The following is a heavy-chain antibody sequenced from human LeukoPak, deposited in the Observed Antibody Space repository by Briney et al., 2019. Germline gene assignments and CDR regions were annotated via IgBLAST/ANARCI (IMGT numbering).Heavy chain of an antibody. D-gene: IGHD2-15*01. CDR3: AQTSPPSWYTRLGYCSGRSCLGWFDP. J-gene: IGHJ5*02. CDR1: GFAPTTPEVS. V-gene: IGHV2-5*02. Sequence: VSGPTLANPTQTVTPTCAFSGFAPTTPEVSVGWIRQPPGKALESLATLYWGVDKPYSPSLKSRLTITKDTSKNQVVLTLTNMSPVDTATYYCAQTSPPSWYTRLGYCSGRSCLGWFDPWGQGTLVTVSS. CDR2: LYWGVDK.